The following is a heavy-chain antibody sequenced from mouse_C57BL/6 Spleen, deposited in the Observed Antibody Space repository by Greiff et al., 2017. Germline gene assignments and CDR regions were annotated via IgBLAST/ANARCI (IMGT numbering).Heavy chain of an antibody. V-gene: IGHV1-54*01. J-gene: IGHJ3*01. CDR2: FNPGSGGT. CDR3: AKKSRGGWFAY. D-gene: IGHD1-1*01. CDR1: GYAFTNYL. Sequence: QVQLQQSAAELVRPGTSVKVSCKASGYAFTNYLIEWVKQRPGQGLEWIGVFNPGSGGTNYNEKFKGKATLTADKSSSTAYMQLSRLTSEDAAVYFCAKKSRGGWFAYWGQGTMVTVSA.